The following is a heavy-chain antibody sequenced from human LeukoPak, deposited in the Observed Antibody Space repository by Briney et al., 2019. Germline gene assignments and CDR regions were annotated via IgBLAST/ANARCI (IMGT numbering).Heavy chain of an antibody. CDR3: AREMDHYDFWSGYSRTYNWSDP. D-gene: IGHD3-3*01. CDR1: GGSISSYY. V-gene: IGHV4-4*07. J-gene: IGHJ5*02. Sequence: PSETLSLTCTVSGGSISSYYWSWIRQPAGRGLEWIGRIYTSGSTNYNPSLKSRVTMSVDTSKNQFSLKLSSVTAADTAVYYCAREMDHYDFWSGYSRTYNWSDPWGQGTLVTVSS. CDR2: IYTSGST.